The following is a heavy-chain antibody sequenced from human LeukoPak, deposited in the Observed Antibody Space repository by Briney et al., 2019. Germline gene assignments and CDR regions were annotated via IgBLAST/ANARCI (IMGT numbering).Heavy chain of an antibody. CDR3: ARGSDRKGGYYYGMDV. Sequence: PGGSLRLSCAASGFTFSSYWMSWVRQAPGKGLEWVANIKQDGSEKYYVDSVKGRFTISRDNAKNSLYLQMNSLRAEDTAVYYCARGSDRKGGYYYGMDVWGQGTTVTVSS. V-gene: IGHV3-7*01. D-gene: IGHD3-3*01. CDR2: IKQDGSEK. J-gene: IGHJ6*02. CDR1: GFTFSSYW.